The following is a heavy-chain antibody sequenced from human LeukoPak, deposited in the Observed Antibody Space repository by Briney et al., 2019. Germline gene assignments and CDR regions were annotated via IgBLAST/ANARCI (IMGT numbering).Heavy chain of an antibody. CDR1: GGSISGFH. CDR2: IHYSGST. CDR3: ARKPTVTTVDY. D-gene: IGHD4-11*01. J-gene: IGHJ4*02. V-gene: IGHV4-59*01. Sequence: PSETLSLTCTVSGGSISGFHWSWIRQPPGKGLEWIGYIHYSGSTNYNPSLKSRVTISIDTSKNQFSLKLSSVTAADTAVYYCARKPTVTTVDYWGQGTLVTVSS.